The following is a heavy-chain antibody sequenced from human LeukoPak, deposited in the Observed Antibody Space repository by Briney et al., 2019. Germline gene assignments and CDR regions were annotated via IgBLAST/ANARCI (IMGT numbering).Heavy chain of an antibody. CDR1: GYSISSGYY. J-gene: IGHJ4*02. Sequence: SETLSLTCIVSGYSISSGYYWGWIRQPPGKGLEWIGSITHSGIPYYSPSLRSRVTISLDASKNQFSLKLTSVTAADTAVYYCTSLYSGNWYLGDYWGQGALVTVSS. CDR2: ITHSGIP. D-gene: IGHD6-13*01. V-gene: IGHV4-38-2*02. CDR3: TSLYSGNWYLGDY.